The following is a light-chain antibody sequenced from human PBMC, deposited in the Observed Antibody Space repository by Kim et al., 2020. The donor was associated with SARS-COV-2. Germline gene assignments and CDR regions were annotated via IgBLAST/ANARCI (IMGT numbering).Light chain of an antibody. CDR2: DAS. CDR3: QQSYSTLPYT. V-gene: IGKV1-39*01. J-gene: IGKJ2*01. CDR1: QSISTY. Sequence: DIQMTQSPSSLSTSVGDRVTITCRASQSISTYLNWYQHKPGKAPKLLIYDASSLQSGVPSRFSGSGSGTDFTLTISSLQPEDFATYYCQQSYSTLPYTFGQGTKLEIK.